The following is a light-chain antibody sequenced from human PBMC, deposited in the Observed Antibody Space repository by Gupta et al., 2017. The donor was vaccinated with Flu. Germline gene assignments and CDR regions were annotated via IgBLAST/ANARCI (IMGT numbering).Light chain of an antibody. V-gene: IGLV3-1*01. J-gene: IGLJ1*01. CDR3: QTWDNSTGV. CDR1: KLGDKY. CDR2: QDS. Sequence: SYELTQPPSVSVSPGQTASISCSGDKLGDKYACWYQQKPGRSPVLVIFQDSKRPSGIPERFSGSNSGNTATLTISGTQARDEADYYCQTWDNSTGVFGTGTKVTVL.